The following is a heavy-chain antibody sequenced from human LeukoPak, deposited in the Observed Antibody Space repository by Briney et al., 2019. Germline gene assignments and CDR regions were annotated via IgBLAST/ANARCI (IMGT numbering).Heavy chain of an antibody. J-gene: IGHJ4*02. D-gene: IGHD2-15*01. CDR2: INPSGGST. Sequence: ASVKVSCKASGYTFTSYYMHWVRQAPGQGLEWMGIINPSGGSTSYAQKFQGRVTMTRDPSTSTAYMELSSLRSEDRAVYYWARGFRAGSAHKIPPGYWGQGTLVTVSS. CDR3: ARGFRAGSAHKIPPGY. CDR1: GYTFTSYY. V-gene: IGHV1-46*01.